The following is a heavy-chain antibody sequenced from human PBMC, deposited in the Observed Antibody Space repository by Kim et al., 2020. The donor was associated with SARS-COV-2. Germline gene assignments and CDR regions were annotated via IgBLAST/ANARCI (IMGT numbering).Heavy chain of an antibody. J-gene: IGHJ4*02. CDR3: ARQGGYCSSTSCYTDYYFDY. CDR1: GGSISSYY. V-gene: IGHV4-59*08. CDR2: IYYSGST. D-gene: IGHD2-2*02. Sequence: SETLSLTCTVSGGSISSYYWSWIRQPPGKGLEWIGYIYYSGSTNYNPSLKSRVTISVDTSKNQFSLKLSSVTAADTAVYYCARQGGYCSSTSCYTDYYFDYWGQGTLVTVSS.